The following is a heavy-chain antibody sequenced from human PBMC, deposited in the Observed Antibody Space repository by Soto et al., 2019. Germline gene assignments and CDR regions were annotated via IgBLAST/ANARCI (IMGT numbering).Heavy chain of an antibody. CDR3: ATSYDTGFDP. CDR2: ITPNSGYT. V-gene: IGHV1-18*01. J-gene: IGHJ5*02. CDR1: GYKFSTYA. D-gene: IGHD3-9*01. Sequence: QLQLTQSGGEARKPGASVRVSCAASGYKFSTYAISWLRQAPGQGLEWMGLITPNSGYTNYAQKFQGRLILTTDIPTSTAYMELTSLRYDDTAIYDCATSYDTGFDPWGQGTLVSVS.